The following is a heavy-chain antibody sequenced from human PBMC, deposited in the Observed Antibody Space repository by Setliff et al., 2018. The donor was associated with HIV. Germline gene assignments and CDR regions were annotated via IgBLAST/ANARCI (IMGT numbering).Heavy chain of an antibody. D-gene: IGHD1-7*01. CDR1: GGSISSSSYY. CDR3: AKRAVQDGTVTSSNWFES. CDR2: IYYSGST. V-gene: IGHV4-39*01. Sequence: SETLSLTCTVSGGSISSSSYYWGWIRQPPGKGLEWIGNIYYSGSTYYNPSLKSRVTISVDTPNNRFALRLTSVTAADTAVYYCAKRAVQDGTVTSSNWFESWGQGTLVTVSS. J-gene: IGHJ5*01.